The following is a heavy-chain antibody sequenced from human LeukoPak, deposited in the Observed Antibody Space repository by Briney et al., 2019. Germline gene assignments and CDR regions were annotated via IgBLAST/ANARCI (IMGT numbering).Heavy chain of an antibody. D-gene: IGHD3-22*01. CDR2: TYYRSKWSN. J-gene: IGHJ4*02. V-gene: IGHV6-1*01. CDR1: GDSVSSNTAT. Sequence: SQTLSLTCAISGDSVSSNTATWSWIRLSPSRGLEWLGRTYYRSKWSNEYAVTVKSRTTINSDTSKNQFSLQLNSVTPEDTAVYYCARGEYYYDGGYWGQGTLVTVSS. CDR3: ARGEYYYDGGY.